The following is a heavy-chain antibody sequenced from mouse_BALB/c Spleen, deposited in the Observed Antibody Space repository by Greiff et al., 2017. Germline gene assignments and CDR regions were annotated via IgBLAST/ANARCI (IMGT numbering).Heavy chain of an antibody. D-gene: IGHD2-1*01. CDR2: ISSGGST. CDR3: ARGQNYGNYPAWFAY. J-gene: IGHJ3*01. Sequence: DVKLVESGGGLVKPGGSLKLSCAASGFTFSSYAMSWVRQTPEKRLEWVASISSGGSTYYPDSVKGRFTISRDNARNILYLQMSSLRSEDTAMYYCARGQNYGNYPAWFAYWGQGTLVTVSA. V-gene: IGHV5-6-5*01. CDR1: GFTFSSYA.